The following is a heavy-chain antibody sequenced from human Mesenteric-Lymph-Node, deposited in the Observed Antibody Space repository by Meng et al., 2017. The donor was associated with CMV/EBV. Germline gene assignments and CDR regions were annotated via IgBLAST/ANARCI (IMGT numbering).Heavy chain of an antibody. D-gene: IGHD3-10*01. CDR1: GGSVSSGNYY. CDR3: ARSPGYPREFGY. CDR2: VHYSGST. J-gene: IGHJ4*02. Sequence: TVSGGSVSSGNYYWSWIRQPPGKGLECIGYVHYSGSTNYNPSLRSRATISVDTSKNQFSLKPSSVTAADTAVYYCARSPGYPREFGYWGQGTLVTVSS. V-gene: IGHV4-61*01.